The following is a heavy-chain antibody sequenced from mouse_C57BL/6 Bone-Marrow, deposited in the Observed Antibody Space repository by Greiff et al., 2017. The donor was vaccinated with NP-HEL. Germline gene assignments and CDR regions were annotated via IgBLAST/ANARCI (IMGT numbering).Heavy chain of an antibody. D-gene: IGHD1-1*01. CDR2: IDPSDSYT. CDR3: ARDYYGSSDVGY. V-gene: IGHV1-50*01. CDR1: GYTFTSYW. Sequence: QVQLQQPGAELVKPGASVKLSCKASGYTFTSYWMQWVKQRPGQGLEWIGEIDPSDSYTNYNQKFKGKATLTVDTSSSTAYMQLSSLTSEDSAVYYCARDYYGSSDVGYWGQGTTLTVSS. J-gene: IGHJ2*01.